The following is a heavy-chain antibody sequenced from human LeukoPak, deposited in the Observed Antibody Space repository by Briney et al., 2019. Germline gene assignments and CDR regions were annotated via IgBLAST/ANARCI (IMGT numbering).Heavy chain of an antibody. J-gene: IGHJ4*02. V-gene: IGHV4-34*01. CDR2: INHSGST. CDR1: GGSFSGYY. Sequence: SETLSLTCAVYGGSFSGYYWSWIRQPPGKGLEWIGEINHSGSTNYNPSLKSLVTISVDTSKNQFSLKLSSVTAADTAVYYCASTRLARYSGYALDYWGQGTLVTVSS. CDR3: ASTRLARYSGYALDY. D-gene: IGHD5-12*01.